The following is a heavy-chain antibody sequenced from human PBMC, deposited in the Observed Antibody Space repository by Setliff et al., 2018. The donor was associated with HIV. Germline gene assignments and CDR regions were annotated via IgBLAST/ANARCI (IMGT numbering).Heavy chain of an antibody. CDR3: ARSLGTIWGYDY. CDR2: IYSSGST. V-gene: IGHV4-59*01. D-gene: IGHD3-9*01. Sequence: SETLSLTCTVSGDSISSYYWSWTRQPPGKGLEWIGYIYSSGSTNYNPSLKSRVTISVDTSKNQFSLNLSSVTAADTAVYYCARSLGTIWGYDYWGQGTLVTVSS. CDR1: GDSISSYY. J-gene: IGHJ4*02.